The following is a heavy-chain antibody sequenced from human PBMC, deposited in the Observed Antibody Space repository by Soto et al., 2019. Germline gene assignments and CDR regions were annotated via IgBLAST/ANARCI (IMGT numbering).Heavy chain of an antibody. D-gene: IGHD3-10*01. CDR3: AKRSGIILSYAMDV. J-gene: IGHJ6*02. CDR2: ISSSGCTT. Sequence: PGGSLRLSCAASGFTFSNYAMSWVRQAPGKGLEWVSVISSSGCTTYYADSVKGRFTISRDNSKKRLYLHMNSLRAEDTAVYCCAKRSGIILSYAMDVWGQGTTVTVSS. V-gene: IGHV3-23*01. CDR1: GFTFSNYA.